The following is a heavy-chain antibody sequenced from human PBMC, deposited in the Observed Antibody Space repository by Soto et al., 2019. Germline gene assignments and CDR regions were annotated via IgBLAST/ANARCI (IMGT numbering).Heavy chain of an antibody. J-gene: IGHJ6*02. V-gene: IGHV3-11*01. CDR1: GFTFSDYY. CDR2: MSISGGTI. Sequence: QVQLVESGGGLVKPGGSLRLSCAASGFTFSDYYMSWIRQAPGKGLEWVSYMSISGGTIYYADSVKGRFTISRDNAKNSLYLEMNSLRAEDTAVYYCARPRGGHYYYYFGMDVWGQGTTVTVSS. D-gene: IGHD3-16*01. CDR3: ARPRGGHYYYYFGMDV.